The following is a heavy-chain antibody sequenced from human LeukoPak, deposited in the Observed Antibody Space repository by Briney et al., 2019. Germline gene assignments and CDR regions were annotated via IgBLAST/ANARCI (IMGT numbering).Heavy chain of an antibody. Sequence: PSETLSLTCGVSGTSFTSYYWSWIRQTPGKGLEWIGEVNHSGYTNMNPSLKSRVTISVDTSKNQFSLMMTSVTAADTAVYFCARMTTGHDYWGQGTQVTVSS. CDR1: GTSFTSYY. CDR3: ARMTTGHDY. V-gene: IGHV4-34*01. D-gene: IGHD4-17*01. CDR2: VNHSGYT. J-gene: IGHJ4*02.